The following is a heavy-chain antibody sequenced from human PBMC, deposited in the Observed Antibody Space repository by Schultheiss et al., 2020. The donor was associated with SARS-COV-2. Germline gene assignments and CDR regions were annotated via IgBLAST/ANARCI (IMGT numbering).Heavy chain of an antibody. V-gene: IGHV4-38-2*01. CDR2: IYHSGST. D-gene: IGHD3-10*01. Sequence: SETLSLTCAVSGYSISSGYYWGWIRQPPGKGLEWIGSIYHSGSTYYNPSLKSRVTISVDTSKNQFSLKLSSVTAADTAVYYCARTSPWLWFGEWGQGTLVTVSS. CDR1: GYSISSGYY. CDR3: ARTSPWLWFGE. J-gene: IGHJ4*02.